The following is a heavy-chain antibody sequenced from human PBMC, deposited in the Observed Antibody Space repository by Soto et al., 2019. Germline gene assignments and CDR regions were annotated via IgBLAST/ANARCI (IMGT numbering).Heavy chain of an antibody. D-gene: IGHD7-27*01. V-gene: IGHV4-59*11. CDR3: TRANWYSEY. CDR1: GGSISNHY. J-gene: IGHJ4*02. CDR2: IYYNGNT. Sequence: QVQLQESGPGLVKPSETLSLTCTVSGGSISNHYRSWIRQPPGKGLEWIGYIYYNGNTNYNPSLKSRVTMSVDTSKNQISLKLSSVTAADTAVYYCTRANWYSEYWGQGTLVTVSS.